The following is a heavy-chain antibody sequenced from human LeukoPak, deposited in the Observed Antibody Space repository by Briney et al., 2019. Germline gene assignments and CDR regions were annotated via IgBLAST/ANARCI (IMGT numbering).Heavy chain of an antibody. CDR3: ATSARTYIGSSLDY. D-gene: IGHD2-15*01. V-gene: IGHV3-74*01. Sequence: GGSLRLSCAASGFTFSTYWMHWVRQDPGKGLVWVSRISSDASITSYADPVKGRFAISRDNAKNTLYLQMNSLRAEDTALYYCATSARTYIGSSLDYWGQGTLVTVSS. J-gene: IGHJ4*02. CDR2: ISSDASIT. CDR1: GFTFSTYW.